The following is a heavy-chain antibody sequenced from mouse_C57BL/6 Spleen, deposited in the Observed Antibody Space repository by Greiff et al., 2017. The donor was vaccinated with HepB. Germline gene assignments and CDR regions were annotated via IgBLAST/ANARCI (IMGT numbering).Heavy chain of an antibody. J-gene: IGHJ1*03. D-gene: IGHD1-1*01. CDR2: ISGGGGNT. CDR1: GFTFSSYT. V-gene: IGHV5-9*01. Sequence: ESGGGLVKPGGSLKLSCAASGFTFSSYTMSWVRQTPEKRLEWVATISGGGGNTYYPDSVKGRFTISRDNAKNTLYLQMSSLRSEDTALYYCARHGGSSPLYFDVWGTGTTVTVSS. CDR3: ARHGGSSPLYFDV.